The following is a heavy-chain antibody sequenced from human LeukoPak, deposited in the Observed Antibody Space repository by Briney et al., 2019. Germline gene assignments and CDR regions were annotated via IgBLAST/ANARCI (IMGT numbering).Heavy chain of an antibody. D-gene: IGHD1-26*01. CDR1: GYTFTGYY. V-gene: IGHV1-2*02. CDR3: ASYGIVGASFGAFDI. Sequence: ASVKVSCKASGYTFTGYYMHWVRQAPGQGLEWMGWINPYSGGTNYAQKFQGRVTMTRDTSISTAYMELSRLRSDDTAVYYCASYGIVGASFGAFDIWGQGTMVTVSS. J-gene: IGHJ3*02. CDR2: INPYSGGT.